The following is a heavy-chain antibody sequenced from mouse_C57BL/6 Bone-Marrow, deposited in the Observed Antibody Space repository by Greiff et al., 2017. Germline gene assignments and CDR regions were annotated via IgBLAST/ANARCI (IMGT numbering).Heavy chain of an antibody. CDR3: ARPGYPGY. CDR1: GFTFSSYG. V-gene: IGHV5-6*01. D-gene: IGHD2-2*01. Sequence: EMHLVESGGDLVKPGGSLKLSCAASGFTFSSYGMSWVRQTPDKRLEWVATISSGGSYTYYPDSVKGRFTISRDNAKNTLYLQMSSLKSEDTAMYYCARPGYPGYWGQGTTLTVSS. CDR2: ISSGGSYT. J-gene: IGHJ2*01.